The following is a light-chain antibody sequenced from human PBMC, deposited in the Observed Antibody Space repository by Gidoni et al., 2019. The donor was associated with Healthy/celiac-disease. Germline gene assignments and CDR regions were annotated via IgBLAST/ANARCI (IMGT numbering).Light chain of an antibody. CDR2: DAS. J-gene: IGKJ1*01. CDR1: QSISSW. V-gene: IGKV1-5*01. Sequence: DIQMTQSPSTLSASVGDRVTITCRASQSISSWLAWYQQKPGKAPNLLIYDASNLEGGVPSRFSGSGSGTEFTLTISSLQPDDFATYYCQQYNSYSWTFGQXTKVEIK. CDR3: QQYNSYSWT.